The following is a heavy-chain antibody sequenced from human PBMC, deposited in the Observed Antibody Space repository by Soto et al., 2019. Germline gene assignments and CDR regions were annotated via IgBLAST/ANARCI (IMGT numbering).Heavy chain of an antibody. J-gene: IGHJ4*02. D-gene: IGHD6-6*01. Sequence: SETLSLTCTVSGGSVSSGSYYWSWIRQPPGKGLEWIGYIYYSGSTNYNPSLKSRVTISVDTSKNQFSPKLSSVTAADTAVYYCAREYRSSSSFDYWGQGTLVTVSS. CDR1: GGSVSSGSYY. V-gene: IGHV4-61*01. CDR3: AREYRSSSSFDY. CDR2: IYYSGST.